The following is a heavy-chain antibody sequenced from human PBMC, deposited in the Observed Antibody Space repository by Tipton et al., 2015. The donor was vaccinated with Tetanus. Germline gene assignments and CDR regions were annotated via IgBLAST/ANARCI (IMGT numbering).Heavy chain of an antibody. CDR1: GGSFKSYA. Sequence: QSGPEVKKPGSSVRASCKTSGGSFKSYAVSWVRQAPGQGLEWMGGIFPQFGTSNYAPQFQDRVTMTADTSTGTVYMDLSRLRSADTAVYYCVRPDRYCSGGSCYLALDSWGQGTLITVSS. CDR2: IFPQFGTS. J-gene: IGHJ5*01. D-gene: IGHD2-15*01. CDR3: VRPDRYCSGGSCYLALDS. V-gene: IGHV1-69*06.